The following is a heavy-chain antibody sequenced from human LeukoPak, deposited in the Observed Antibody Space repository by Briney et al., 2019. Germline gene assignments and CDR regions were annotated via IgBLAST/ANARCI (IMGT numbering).Heavy chain of an antibody. CDR1: GFTFDDYG. CDR2: INWNGGST. CDR3: ARDRVVVATTTPAYWYFDI. Sequence: GGSLRLSCAASGFTFDDYGMSWVRQAPGKGLEWVSGINWNGGSTGYADSVKGRFTISRDNAKNSLFLHMNSLRVEDTALYYCARDRVVVATTTPAYWYFDIWGRGTLVTVSS. J-gene: IGHJ2*01. V-gene: IGHV3-20*04. D-gene: IGHD2-15*01.